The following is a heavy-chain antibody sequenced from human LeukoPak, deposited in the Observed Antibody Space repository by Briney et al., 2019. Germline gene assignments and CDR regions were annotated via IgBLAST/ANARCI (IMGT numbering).Heavy chain of an antibody. Sequence: GASVKVSCKASGYTLTSYGISWVRQAPGQGLEWMGWISAYNGNTNYAQKLQGRVTMTTDTSTSTAYMELRSLRSDDTAVYYCARDLWAYYYDSSGYFPFDYWGQGTLVTVSS. D-gene: IGHD3-22*01. CDR1: GYTLTSYG. V-gene: IGHV1-18*01. CDR2: ISAYNGNT. CDR3: ARDLWAYYYDSSGYFPFDY. J-gene: IGHJ4*02.